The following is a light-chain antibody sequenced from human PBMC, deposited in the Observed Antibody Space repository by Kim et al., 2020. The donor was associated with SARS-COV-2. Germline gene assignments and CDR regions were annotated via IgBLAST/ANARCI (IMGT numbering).Light chain of an antibody. J-gene: IGKJ1*01. V-gene: IGKV3-20*01. Sequence: EIVLTQSPGTLSLSPGERATLSCRASQSVSSSYLAWYQQNPGQAPGLLIYGASSRATGIPDRFSGSGSGTDFTLTISRLEPEDFAVYYCQQYGSSPWTFGQGTKVDIK. CDR2: GAS. CDR3: QQYGSSPWT. CDR1: QSVSSSY.